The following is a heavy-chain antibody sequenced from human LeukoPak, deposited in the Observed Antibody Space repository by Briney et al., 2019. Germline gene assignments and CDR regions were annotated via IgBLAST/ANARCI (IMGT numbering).Heavy chain of an antibody. CDR1: GGSISSGSYY. V-gene: IGHV4-61*02. CDR3: ARGGGQQLVHPFDY. D-gene: IGHD6-13*01. CDR2: IYTSGST. J-gene: IGHJ4*02. Sequence: PSETLSLTCTVSGGSISSGSYYWRWIRQPAGKGLEWIGRIYTSGSTNYNPSLKSRVTISVDTSKNQFSLKLSSVTAADTAVYYCARGGGQQLVHPFDYWGQGTLVTVSS.